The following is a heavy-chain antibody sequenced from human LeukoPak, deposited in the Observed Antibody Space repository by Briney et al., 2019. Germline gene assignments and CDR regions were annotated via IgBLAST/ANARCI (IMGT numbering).Heavy chain of an antibody. D-gene: IGHD3-22*01. Sequence: GGSERLSCTASGFTFSNAWMSWARQAPGKGLEWVGRIKSKNDGRTTDYAAAVKVRFTISGEDSNNTLYLQMNSPKTEDTAVYYCTTDEVTYYYDSSGYFDYFDSWGRGTLVTVSS. J-gene: IGHJ2*01. CDR3: TTDEVTYYYDSSGYFDYFDS. V-gene: IGHV3-15*01. CDR2: IKSKNDGRTT. CDR1: GFTFSNAW.